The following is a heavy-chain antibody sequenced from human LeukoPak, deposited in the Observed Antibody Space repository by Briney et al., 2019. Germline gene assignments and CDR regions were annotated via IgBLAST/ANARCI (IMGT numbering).Heavy chain of an antibody. CDR2: ISGSGGST. CDR3: ARVVSYYYFYMDV. J-gene: IGHJ6*03. Sequence: PGGSLRLSCAASGFTFSSYGMSWVRQAPGKGLEWVSAISGSGGSTYYADSVKGRFTISRDNSKNTLYLQMNSVRAEDTAVYYCARVVSYYYFYMDVWGKGTTVTISS. V-gene: IGHV3-23*01. CDR1: GFTFSSYG. D-gene: IGHD2-21*01.